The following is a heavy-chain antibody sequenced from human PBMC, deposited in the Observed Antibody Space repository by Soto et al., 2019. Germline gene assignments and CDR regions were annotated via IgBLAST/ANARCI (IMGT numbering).Heavy chain of an antibody. Sequence: ASVKVSCKAPEYIFSRYTMHWVRQAPGQRPEWMGWINTANGNTEYSEKFQDRITITRDTPASTAYMELSSLRPEDTAQYYCARDRDPWSGYYTGMDVCGQGTTVTVYS. CDR3: ARDRDPWSGYYTGMDV. CDR2: INTANGNT. D-gene: IGHD3-3*01. CDR1: EYIFSRYT. J-gene: IGHJ6*02. V-gene: IGHV1-3*04.